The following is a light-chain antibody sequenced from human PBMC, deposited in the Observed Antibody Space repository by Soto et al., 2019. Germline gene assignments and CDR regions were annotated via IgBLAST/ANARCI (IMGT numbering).Light chain of an antibody. V-gene: IGLV2-14*01. J-gene: IGLJ2*01. CDR3: TSYTSSSRV. CDR2: EVS. Sequence: QSALTQPASVSGSPGQSITISCTGTSSDVGGYNYVSWYQQHPGKAPKLMIYEVSNRPSGVSNRFSGSKSGNTASLTISGLQAEDDADYYCTSYTSSSRVFGGGTQLTVL. CDR1: SSDVGGYNY.